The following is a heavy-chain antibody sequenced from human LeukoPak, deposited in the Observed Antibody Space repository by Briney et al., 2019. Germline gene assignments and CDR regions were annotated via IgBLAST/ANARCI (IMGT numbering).Heavy chain of an antibody. Sequence: ASVKVSCKASGYTFTSYNINWVRQATGQGLEWMGWMNPNSGNTGYAQKFQGRVTMTRNTSISTAYMELSSLRSEDTAVYYCARIGLRGVIISRPLDYWGQGTLVTVSS. CDR3: ARIGLRGVIISRPLDY. CDR1: GYTFTSYN. V-gene: IGHV1-8*01. CDR2: MNPNSGNT. J-gene: IGHJ4*02. D-gene: IGHD3-16*02.